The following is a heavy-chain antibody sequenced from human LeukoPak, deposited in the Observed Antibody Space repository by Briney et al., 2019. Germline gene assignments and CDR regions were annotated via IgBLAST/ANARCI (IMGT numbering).Heavy chain of an antibody. V-gene: IGHV3-7*01. CDR3: TRTRLSSDC. J-gene: IGHJ4*02. CDR1: GFTFSSYW. CDR2: IKQDGSDK. Sequence: GGSLSLSCAPSGFTFSSYWMTWARRASGKALEWVTSIKQDGSDKNYVDSVKGRFTISRDNAKNSLYLQMNSLRDEDAAVYYCTRTRLSSDCWGQGTLVTVPS. D-gene: IGHD2/OR15-2a*01.